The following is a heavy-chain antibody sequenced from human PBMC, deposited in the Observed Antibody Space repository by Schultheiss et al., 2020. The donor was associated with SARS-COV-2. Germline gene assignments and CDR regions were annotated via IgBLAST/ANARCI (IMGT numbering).Heavy chain of an antibody. Sequence: GESLKISCAASGFTFSSYAMSWVRQAPGKGLEWVSSISSSSSYIYYADSVKGRFTISRDNAKNSLYLQMNSLRAEDTAVYYCARVAMTTVTELDYWGQGTLVTVSS. V-gene: IGHV3-21*01. CDR1: GFTFSSYA. D-gene: IGHD4-17*01. CDR3: ARVAMTTVTELDY. CDR2: ISSSSSYI. J-gene: IGHJ4*02.